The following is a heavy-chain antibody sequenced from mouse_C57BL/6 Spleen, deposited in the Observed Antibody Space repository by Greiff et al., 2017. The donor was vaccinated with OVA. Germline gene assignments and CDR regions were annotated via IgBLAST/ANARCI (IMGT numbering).Heavy chain of an antibody. Sequence: EVQLQQSGPELVKPGASVKISCKASGYSFTGYYMNWVKQSPEKNLEWIGKINPSTGGTTYNQKFKAKATLTVDKSSSTAYMPLKSLTSADSAVYDCARFLILDEYFDVWGTGTTVTVSS. CDR2: INPSTGGT. CDR1: GYSFTGYY. D-gene: IGHD5-1-1*01. CDR3: ARFLILDEYFDV. V-gene: IGHV1-42*01. J-gene: IGHJ1*03.